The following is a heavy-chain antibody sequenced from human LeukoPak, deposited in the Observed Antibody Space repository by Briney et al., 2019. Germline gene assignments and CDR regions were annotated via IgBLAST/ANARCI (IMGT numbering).Heavy chain of an antibody. V-gene: IGHV3-11*06. J-gene: IGHJ4*02. CDR2: ISSSSSYT. Sequence: KPGGSLRLSCAASGFTFSDCYMSWIRQAPGKGLEWVSYISSSSSYTNYADSVKGRFTISRDNAKNSLYLQMNSLRAEDTAVYYCARVYYGDYVDYWGQGTLVTVSS. CDR1: GFTFSDCY. D-gene: IGHD4-17*01. CDR3: ARVYYGDYVDY.